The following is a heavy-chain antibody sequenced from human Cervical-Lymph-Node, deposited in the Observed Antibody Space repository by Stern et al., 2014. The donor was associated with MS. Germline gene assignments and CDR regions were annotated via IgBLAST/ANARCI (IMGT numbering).Heavy chain of an antibody. Sequence: EVQLVESGGGLVQPGRSLRLSCAASGFTFDDYAMHWVRHAPGKGLEWVSGITWNSFSVGYADSVKGRFTISRDNAKNSLYLQMNSLRGDDTALYYCAKGSGGSGYYPVALDYWGQGTLVTVSS. J-gene: IGHJ4*02. V-gene: IGHV3-9*01. D-gene: IGHD3-3*01. CDR2: ITWNSFSV. CDR3: AKGSGGSGYYPVALDY. CDR1: GFTFDDYA.